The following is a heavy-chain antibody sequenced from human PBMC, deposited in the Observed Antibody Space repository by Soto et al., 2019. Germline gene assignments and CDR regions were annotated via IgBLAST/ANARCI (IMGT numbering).Heavy chain of an antibody. V-gene: IGHV3-30*18. CDR3: AKKKASASNWFDP. CDR1: GFSVSNSD. J-gene: IGHJ5*02. CDR2: ISYAGIAK. Sequence: GGSLRLSCAASGFSVSNSDMHWVRQAPGKGLEWVAVISYAGIAKYNADSVKGRFSISRDTSKNTLYLQMDSLRHEDTADYDCAKKKASASNWFDPWGQGTLVTVSS.